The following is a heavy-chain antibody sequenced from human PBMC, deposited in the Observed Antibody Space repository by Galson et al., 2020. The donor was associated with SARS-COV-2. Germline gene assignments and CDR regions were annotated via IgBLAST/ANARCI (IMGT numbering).Heavy chain of an antibody. CDR2: ISAYNGNT. Sequence: ASVKVSCKASGYTFTSYGISWVRQAPGQGLEWMGWISAYNGNTNYAQKLQGRVTMTTDTSTSTAYMELRSLRSDDTAVYYCARARGVVVVAATSPRHYYGMDVWGQGTTVTVSS. CDR3: ARARGVVVVAATSPRHYYGMDV. J-gene: IGHJ6*02. V-gene: IGHV1-18*01. D-gene: IGHD2-15*01. CDR1: GYTFTSYG.